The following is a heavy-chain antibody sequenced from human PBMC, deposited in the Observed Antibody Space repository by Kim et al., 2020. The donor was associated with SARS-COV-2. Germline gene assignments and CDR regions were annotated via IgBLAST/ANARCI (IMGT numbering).Heavy chain of an antibody. J-gene: IGHJ4*02. CDR3: ARHPHMVRGAIDY. CDR2: IYYSGST. Sequence: SETLSLTCTVSGGSISSSSYYWGWIRQPPGKGLEWIGSIYYSGSTYYNPSLKSRVTISVDTSKNQFSLKLSSVTAADTAVYYCARHPHMVRGAIDYWGQGTLVTVSS. D-gene: IGHD3-10*01. V-gene: IGHV4-39*01. CDR1: GGSISSSSYY.